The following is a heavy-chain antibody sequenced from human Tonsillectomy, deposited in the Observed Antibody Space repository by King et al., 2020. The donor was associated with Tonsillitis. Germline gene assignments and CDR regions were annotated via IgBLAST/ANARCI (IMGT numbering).Heavy chain of an antibody. CDR3: ATGGWFDY. CDR2: IDNTSSTI. CDR1: GFMFSNYS. D-gene: IGHD6-19*01. J-gene: IGHJ4*02. Sequence: VQSGGSLRLSCAASGFMFSNYSMNWVRQAPGKGLEWISFIDNTSSTIYYADSVKGRFAISRDNARNSLFLQMNGLRDGDTALYYCATGGWFDYWGQGTLVTVSS. V-gene: IGHV3-48*02.